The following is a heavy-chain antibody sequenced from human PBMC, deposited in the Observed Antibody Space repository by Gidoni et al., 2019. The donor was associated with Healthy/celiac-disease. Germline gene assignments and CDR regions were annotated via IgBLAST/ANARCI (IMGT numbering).Heavy chain of an antibody. Sequence: QVQLVQSWAEVKKPGSSVTLSCKASGVTFSSYAISWVRQAPGQGLGGMGGISPIFGTANYAQKFQGRVTITADESTSTADMELSSLRSEDTAVYYCARDQIGRAARSLGGMDVWGQGTTVTVSS. CDR2: ISPIFGTA. CDR1: GVTFSSYA. V-gene: IGHV1-69*01. J-gene: IGHJ6*02. CDR3: ARDQIGRAARSLGGMDV. D-gene: IGHD6-6*01.